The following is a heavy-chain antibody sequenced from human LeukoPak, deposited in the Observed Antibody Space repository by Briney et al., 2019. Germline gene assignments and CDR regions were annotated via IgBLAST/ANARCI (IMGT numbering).Heavy chain of an antibody. D-gene: IGHD6-19*01. J-gene: IGHJ4*02. CDR2: IIPVFATT. Sequence: SVKVSCKASGGTFTSYVISWVRQAPGQGLQWMGGIIPVFATTNYAQKFQGRATITADESTNTAYLELRSLRPDDTAMYYCARDITAYDSDWQISPPDVWGQGTLVTVSS. V-gene: IGHV1-69*13. CDR1: GGTFTSYV. CDR3: ARDITAYDSDWQISPPDV.